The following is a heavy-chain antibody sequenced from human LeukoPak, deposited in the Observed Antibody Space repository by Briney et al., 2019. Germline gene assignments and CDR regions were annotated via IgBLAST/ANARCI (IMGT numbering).Heavy chain of an antibody. V-gene: IGHV6-1*01. CDR2: TYYRSKWHN. D-gene: IGHD2-15*01. J-gene: IGHJ3*02. CDR1: GDSVSSNTAA. CDR3: ARFRDSTPVSTDAFDI. Sequence: SQTLSLTCAISGDSVSSNTAAWAWIRQSPSRGLEWLARTYYRSKWHNDYAASVKSRITISADTSKSQFSLQLSSVTPEDTAVYFCARFRDSTPVSTDAFDIWGQGTMVTVSS.